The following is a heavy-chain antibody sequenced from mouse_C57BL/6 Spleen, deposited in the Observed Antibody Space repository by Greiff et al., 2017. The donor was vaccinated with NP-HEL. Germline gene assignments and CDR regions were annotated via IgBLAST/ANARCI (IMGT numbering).Heavy chain of an antibody. CDR2: INPSTGGT. CDR3: ARKEGSSYYFDY. CDR1: GYSFTGYY. Sequence: VQLQQSGPELVKPGASVKISCKASGYSFTGYYMNWVKQSPEKSLEWIGEINPSTGGTTYNQKFKAKATLTVDKSSSTAYMQLKSLTSEDSAVYYCARKEGSSYYFDYWGQGTTLTVSS. J-gene: IGHJ2*01. V-gene: IGHV1-42*01. D-gene: IGHD1-1*01.